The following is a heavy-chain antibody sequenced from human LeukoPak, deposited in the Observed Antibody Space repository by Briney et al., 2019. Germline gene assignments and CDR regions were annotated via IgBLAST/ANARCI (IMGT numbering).Heavy chain of an antibody. CDR2: VKSKTVGGAT. V-gene: IGHV3-15*01. J-gene: IGHJ3*02. CDR3: ATSEVLNAFDI. Sequence: GGSLRLSCAASGFTFDDYGMSWVRQAPGKGLEWVGRVKSKTVGGATDYAAPVKGRFTVSRDDSKNTLYLQMSSLKIEDTAVYYCATSEVLNAFDIWGQGTMVTVSS. CDR1: GFTFDDYG. D-gene: IGHD3-3*01.